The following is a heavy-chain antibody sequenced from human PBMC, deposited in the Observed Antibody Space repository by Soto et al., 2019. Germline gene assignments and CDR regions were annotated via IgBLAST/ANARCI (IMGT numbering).Heavy chain of an antibody. Sequence: PSETLSLTCTVSGGSISSSSYYWGWIRQPPGKGLEWIGSIYYSGSTYYNPSLKSRVTISVDTSKNQFSLKLSSVTAADTAVYYCARARLHQYYFDYWGQGTLVTVSS. J-gene: IGHJ4*02. D-gene: IGHD4-4*01. CDR2: IYYSGST. CDR1: GGSISSSSYY. CDR3: ARARLHQYYFDY. V-gene: IGHV4-39*01.